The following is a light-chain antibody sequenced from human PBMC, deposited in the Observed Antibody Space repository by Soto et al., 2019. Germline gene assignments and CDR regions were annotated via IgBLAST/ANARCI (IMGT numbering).Light chain of an antibody. Sequence: QSALTQPVPVSGSPGQSITVSCTGTSSDVGGYNYVSWYQQHPGKAPRLMIYDVTNRPSGVSDRFSGSKSGNTASLTISGLQAEDEADYYCSSYRRGSTYVFGTGTKVTV. CDR3: SSYRRGSTYV. V-gene: IGLV2-14*03. CDR1: SSDVGGYNY. J-gene: IGLJ1*01. CDR2: DVT.